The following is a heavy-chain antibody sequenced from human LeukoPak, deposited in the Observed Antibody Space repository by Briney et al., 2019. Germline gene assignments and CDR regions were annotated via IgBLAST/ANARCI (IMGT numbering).Heavy chain of an antibody. CDR1: GFTFGKYW. D-gene: IGHD6-13*01. Sequence: GGSLRLSCAASGFTFGKYWMHWVRQAPGKGLVWVSYINSGGGHIDYADSVRGRFTISRDDAKNTLYLQMNSLRAEDTAVYYCAKTRPLDSSSWSHGDYWGQGTLVTVSS. CDR3: AKTRPLDSSSWSHGDY. CDR2: INSGGGHI. J-gene: IGHJ4*02. V-gene: IGHV3-74*01.